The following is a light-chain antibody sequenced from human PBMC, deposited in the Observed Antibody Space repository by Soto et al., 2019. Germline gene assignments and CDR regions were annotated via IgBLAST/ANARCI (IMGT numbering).Light chain of an antibody. CDR3: SSYATSRTDYV. CDR1: SSDIGDYNY. CDR2: DVS. V-gene: IGLV2-14*01. Sequence: QSALTQPASVSGSPGQSITISCTGISSDIGDYNYVSWYQQHPGKAPKLMIYDVSNRPSGVSYRFSGSQSGNTASLTISGLQAEDEADYYCSSYATSRTDYVFGTGTKLPVL. J-gene: IGLJ1*01.